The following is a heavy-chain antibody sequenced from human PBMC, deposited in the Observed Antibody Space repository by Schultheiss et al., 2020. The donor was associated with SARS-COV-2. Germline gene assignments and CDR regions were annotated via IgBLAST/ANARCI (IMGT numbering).Heavy chain of an antibody. CDR2: VSGSGASI. J-gene: IGHJ6*03. V-gene: IGHV3-23*01. Sequence: GGSLRLSCAASGFTFSSYAMSWVRQAPGKGLEWVSVVSGSGASIYFEDSVRGRFTISRDNARDTLYLQMNSLRAEDTAVYYCARVAYPYHYMDVWGKGTTVTVSS. CDR3: ARVAYPYHYMDV. CDR1: GFTFSSYA.